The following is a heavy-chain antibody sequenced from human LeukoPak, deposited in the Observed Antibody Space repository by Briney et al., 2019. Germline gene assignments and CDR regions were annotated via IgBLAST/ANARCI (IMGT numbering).Heavy chain of an antibody. J-gene: IGHJ4*02. CDR2: IFPSGGEI. Sequence: GGSLRLSCAASGFTFSTFAMLWVRQPRGKGLEWVSSIFPSGGEIHYADSVRGRFTISRDNSKSTLSLQMNSLRAEDTAIYYCAKNPLVSGTIYFDSWGQGTLLTVSS. V-gene: IGHV3-23*01. CDR1: GFTFSTFA. CDR3: AKNPLVSGTIYFDS. D-gene: IGHD6-19*01.